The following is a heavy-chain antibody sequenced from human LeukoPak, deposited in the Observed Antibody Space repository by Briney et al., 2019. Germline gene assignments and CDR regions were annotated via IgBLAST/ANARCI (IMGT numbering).Heavy chain of an antibody. D-gene: IGHD5-12*01. V-gene: IGHV1-8*01. Sequence: ASAKVSCKASGSAFTGFDINWVRQATGQGLEWMGWMNPDSGNTGYAQKFQGRLTMTRDTSISTAYMELSSLTSEDTAVYFCSTDKALRVWGQGTLVTVSS. CDR3: STDKALRV. CDR1: GSAFTGFD. J-gene: IGHJ4*02. CDR2: MNPDSGNT.